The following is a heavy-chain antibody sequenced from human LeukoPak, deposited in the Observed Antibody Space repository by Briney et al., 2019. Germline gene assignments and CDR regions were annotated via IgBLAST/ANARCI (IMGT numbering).Heavy chain of an antibody. CDR3: ARDPGTAMGTVNAFDI. V-gene: IGHV1-46*01. D-gene: IGHD5-18*01. J-gene: IGHJ3*02. CDR2: INPSGGST. Sequence: ASVKVSCKASGYTFTSYGISWVRQAPGQGLEWMGIINPSGGSTSYAQKFQGRVTMTRDTSTSTVYMELSSLRSEDTAVYYCARDPGTAMGTVNAFDIWGQGTMVTVSS. CDR1: GYTFTSYG.